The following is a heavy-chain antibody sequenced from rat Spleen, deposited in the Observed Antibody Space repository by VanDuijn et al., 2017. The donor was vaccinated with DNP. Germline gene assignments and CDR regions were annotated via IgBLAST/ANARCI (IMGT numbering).Heavy chain of an antibody. V-gene: IGHV3-3*01. D-gene: IGHD1-9*01. CDR2: INNEGTT. J-gene: IGHJ2*01. CDR3: ARSTDCGCNWDY. CDR1: GYSITSNHK. Sequence: EVQIQESGPGLVKPSQSLSLTCSVTGYSITSNHKWSWIRKFPGDKLEWMGYINNEGTTKYNPPLKSRISITRDTSKNQFFLQVNSITSEDTATYYCARSTDCGCNWDYWGQGVMVPVSS.